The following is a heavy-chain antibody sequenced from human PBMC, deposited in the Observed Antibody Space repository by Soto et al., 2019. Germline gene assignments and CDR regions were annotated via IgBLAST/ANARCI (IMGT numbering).Heavy chain of an antibody. CDR1: GGSVSSGAYY. Sequence: SETLSLTCTVSGGSVSSGAYYWTWIRQRPGKGLEWIGYVYYSGSTYYSPSLKSRLSISLDTSKNQFSLRLSSVTAADTAMYYCARARLRAVYAFDIWGQGTMVTVSS. CDR3: ARARLRAVYAFDI. J-gene: IGHJ3*02. V-gene: IGHV4-31*03. D-gene: IGHD5-12*01. CDR2: VYYSGST.